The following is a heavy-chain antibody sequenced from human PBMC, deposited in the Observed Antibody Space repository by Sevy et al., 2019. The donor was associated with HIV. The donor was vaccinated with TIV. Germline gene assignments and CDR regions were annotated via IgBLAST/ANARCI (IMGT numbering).Heavy chain of an antibody. CDR3: ARGAMAFSDY. CDR2: IYYSGST. CDR1: GGSISSYY. D-gene: IGHD5-18*01. V-gene: IGHV4-59*13. Sequence: SETLSLTCTVSGGSISSYYWSWIRQPLGKGLEWIGYIYYSGSTNYNPSLKSRVTISVDTSKNQFSLKLSSVTAADTAVYYCARGAMAFSDYWGQGTLVTVSS. J-gene: IGHJ4*02.